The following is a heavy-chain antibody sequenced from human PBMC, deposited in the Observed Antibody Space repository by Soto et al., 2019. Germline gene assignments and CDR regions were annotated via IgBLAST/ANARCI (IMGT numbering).Heavy chain of an antibody. CDR2: IYHSGST. CDR3: AAGGGLPRYY. CDR1: GGSISSGGYS. J-gene: IGHJ4*02. D-gene: IGHD5-12*01. V-gene: IGHV4-30-2*01. Sequence: QLQLQESGSGLVKPSQTLSLTCAVSGGSISSGGYSWSWIRQPPGKGLEWIGYIYHSGSTYYNPSRKSRVTIAVGRSKNQFSLKLSSVTAADTAVYYCAAGGGLPRYYWGQGTLVTVSS.